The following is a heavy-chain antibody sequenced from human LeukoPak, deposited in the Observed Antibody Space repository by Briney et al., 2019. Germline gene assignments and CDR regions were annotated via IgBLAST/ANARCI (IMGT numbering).Heavy chain of an antibody. V-gene: IGHV3-9*03. D-gene: IGHD6-19*01. CDR2: ISWNSGSI. J-gene: IGHJ4*02. CDR3: AAAVAGYFDY. Sequence: GRSLRLSCAASGFTFDDYAMHWVRQAPGKGLGWVSGISWNSGSIGYADSVKGRFTISRDNAKNSLYLQMNSLRAEDMALYYCAAAVAGYFDYWGQGTLVTVSS. CDR1: GFTFDDYA.